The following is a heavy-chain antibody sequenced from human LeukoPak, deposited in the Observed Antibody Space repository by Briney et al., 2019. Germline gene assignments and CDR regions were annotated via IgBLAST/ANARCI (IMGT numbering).Heavy chain of an antibody. J-gene: IGHJ5*02. D-gene: IGHD6-19*01. CDR2: MNPNSGNT. CDR3: ARGKRTYSSGWDNWFDP. V-gene: IGHV1-8*03. Sequence: ASVKVSCKASGYTFTSYDINWVRQATGQGLEWMGWMNPNSGNTGYAQKFQGRVTITRNTSISTACMELSSLRSEDTAVYYCARGKRTYSSGWDNWFDPWGQGTLVTVSS. CDR1: GYTFTSYD.